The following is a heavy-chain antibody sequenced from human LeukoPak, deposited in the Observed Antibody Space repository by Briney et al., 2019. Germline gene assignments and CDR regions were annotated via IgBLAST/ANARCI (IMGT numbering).Heavy chain of an antibody. D-gene: IGHD4-17*01. V-gene: IGHV1-2*02. CDR2: INPNSGGT. CDR3: ARDRRWMTTVPSAFDI. J-gene: IGHJ3*02. CDR1: GGTFSSYA. Sequence: GASVKVSCKASGGTFSSYAYSWVRQPPGQGLEWMGWINPNSGGTTYAQKFQGRVTMTRDTSISTAYMELSRLRSDDTAVYYCARDRRWMTTVPSAFDIWGQGTMVTVSS.